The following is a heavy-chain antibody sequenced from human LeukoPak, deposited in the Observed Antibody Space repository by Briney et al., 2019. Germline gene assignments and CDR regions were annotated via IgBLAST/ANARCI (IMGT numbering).Heavy chain of an antibody. CDR3: ARLIGDRTIYDY. CDR1: GFTVRTYW. CDR2: INQGGSET. J-gene: IGHJ4*02. D-gene: IGHD6-6*01. V-gene: IGHV3-7*01. Sequence: GGSLRLSCAASGFTVRTYWKSWVRQAPGKGLEWVASINQGGSETYYVESVKGRFTISRDNAMDSFFLQMNSLRAEDTAVYYCARLIGDRTIYDYWGQGTLVTVSS.